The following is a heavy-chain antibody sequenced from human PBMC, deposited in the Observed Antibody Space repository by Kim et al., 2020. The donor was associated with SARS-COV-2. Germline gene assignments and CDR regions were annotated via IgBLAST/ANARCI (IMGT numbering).Heavy chain of an antibody. CDR1: GFTFSSYS. V-gene: IGHV3-21*01. D-gene: IGHD3-22*01. CDR3: ASHYYDSSGLWSD. Sequence: GGSLRLSCAASGFTFSSYSMNWVRQAPGKGLEWVSSISSSSSYIYYADAVKGRFTISRDNAKNSLYLQMNSLRAEDTAVYYCASHYYDSSGLWSDWGQGTLVTVSS. CDR2: ISSSSSYI. J-gene: IGHJ4*02.